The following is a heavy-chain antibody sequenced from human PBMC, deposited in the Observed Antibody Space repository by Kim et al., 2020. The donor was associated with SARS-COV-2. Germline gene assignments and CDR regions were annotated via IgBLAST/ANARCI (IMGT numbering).Heavy chain of an antibody. V-gene: IGHV1-8*02. D-gene: IGHD1-26*01. Sequence: ASVKVSCKASGYTFTSYDINWVRQATVQGLEWMGWMNPNSGNTGYAQKFQGRVTMTRNTSISTAYMELSSLRSEDTAVYYCARADRGIVGATVYYFDYWGQGTLVTVSS. J-gene: IGHJ4*02. CDR2: MNPNSGNT. CDR3: ARADRGIVGATVYYFDY. CDR1: GYTFTSYD.